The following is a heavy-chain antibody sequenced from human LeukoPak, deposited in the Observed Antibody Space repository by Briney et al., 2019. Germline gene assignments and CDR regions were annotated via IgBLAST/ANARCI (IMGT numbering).Heavy chain of an antibody. CDR3: ARGSHSSGWHYLFDY. CDR2: ISSSSSSTI. D-gene: IGHD6-19*01. V-gene: IGHV3-48*01. Sequence: PGGPLRLSCAASGFTFSSYSMNWVRQAPGKGLEWVSYISSSSSSTIYYADSVKGRFTISRDNAKNSLYLQMNSLRAEDTAVYYCARGSHSSGWHYLFDYWGQGTLVTVSS. CDR1: GFTFSSYS. J-gene: IGHJ4*02.